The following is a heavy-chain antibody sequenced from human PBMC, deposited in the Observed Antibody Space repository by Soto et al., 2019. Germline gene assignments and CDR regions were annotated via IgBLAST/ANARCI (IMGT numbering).Heavy chain of an antibody. CDR1: GFTFDDYA. CDR2: ISWNSGSI. J-gene: IGHJ5*02. CDR3: ARSTKLRYFDWNL. V-gene: IGHV3-9*01. Sequence: GGSLSLSCAASGFTFDDYAMHWVRQAPGKGLEWVSGISWNSGSIGYADSVKGRFTISRDNAKNSLYLQMNSLRAEDTALYYCARSTKLRYFDWNLWGQGTPVTVSS. D-gene: IGHD3-9*01.